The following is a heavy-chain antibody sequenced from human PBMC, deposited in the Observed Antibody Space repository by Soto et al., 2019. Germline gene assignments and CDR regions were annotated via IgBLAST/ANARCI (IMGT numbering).Heavy chain of an antibody. Sequence: QVQLQESGPGLMQPSQTLSLTCTVSGGSIGSGGYWWSWIRQHPGRGLEWIGFVSYTGNTQYNPSLKCLVNISVDSSTKQFSLKLSSVTAADTAVYYCARGTLVWGQGTLVTVSS. D-gene: IGHD2-2*01. V-gene: IGHV4-31*01. J-gene: IGHJ4*02. CDR1: GGSIGSGGYW. CDR3: ARGTLV. CDR2: VSYTGNT.